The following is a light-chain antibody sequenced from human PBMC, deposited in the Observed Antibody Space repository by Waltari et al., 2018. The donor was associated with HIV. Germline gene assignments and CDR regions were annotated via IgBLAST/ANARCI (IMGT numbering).Light chain of an antibody. CDR1: QSVLYSSNNKNY. J-gene: IGKJ2*01. CDR3: QQYYSTLT. CDR2: WAS. V-gene: IGKV4-1*01. Sequence: DIVMTQSPDSLAVSLGERATINCKSSQSVLYSSNNKNYLAWYQQKPGQPPKLLIYWASTRESGVPDRFSGSGSGTDFTLTISSLQAEDVAVYYCQQYYSTLTFGQGTKLEIK.